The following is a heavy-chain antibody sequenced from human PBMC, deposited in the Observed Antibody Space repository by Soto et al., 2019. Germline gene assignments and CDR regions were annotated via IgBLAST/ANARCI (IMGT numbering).Heavy chain of an antibody. CDR1: GDSVSSNSAA. J-gene: IGHJ4*02. CDR3: AREAYYDFWSGYTTIDY. V-gene: IGHV6-1*01. Sequence: PSQTLSLTCAISGDSVSSNSAAWNWIRQSPSRGLEWLGRTYYRSKWYNDYAVSVKSRITINPDTSKNQFSLQLNSVTPEDTAVYYCAREAYYDFWSGYTTIDYWGQGTLVTVSS. D-gene: IGHD3-3*01. CDR2: TYYRSKWYN.